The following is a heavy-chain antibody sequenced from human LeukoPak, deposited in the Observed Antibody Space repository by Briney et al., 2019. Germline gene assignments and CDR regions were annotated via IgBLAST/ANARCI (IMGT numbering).Heavy chain of an antibody. CDR3: ARGPGYSSGWSTGMPKGWFDP. Sequence: ASVKVSCKASGYTFTSYDINWVRQATGQGLEWMGWMNPNSGNTGYAQKFQGRVTMTRNTSINTAYMELSSLRSEDTAVYYCARGPGYSSGWSTGMPKGWFDPWGQGTRVTVSS. CDR1: GYTFTSYD. CDR2: MNPNSGNT. D-gene: IGHD6-19*01. V-gene: IGHV1-8*01. J-gene: IGHJ5*02.